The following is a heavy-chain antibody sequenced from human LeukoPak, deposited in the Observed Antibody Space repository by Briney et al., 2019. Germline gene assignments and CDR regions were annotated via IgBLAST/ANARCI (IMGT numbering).Heavy chain of an antibody. J-gene: IGHJ4*02. CDR2: ISYDGSNK. CDR1: GFTFSSYA. CDR3: ARVPGDDY. Sequence: PGGSLRLSCAASGFTFSSYAMHWVRQAPGKGLEWVAVISYDGSNKYCADSVKGRFTISRDNSKNTLYLQMNSLRAEDTAVYYCARVPGDDYWGQGTLVTVSS. D-gene: IGHD3-16*01. V-gene: IGHV3-30-3*01.